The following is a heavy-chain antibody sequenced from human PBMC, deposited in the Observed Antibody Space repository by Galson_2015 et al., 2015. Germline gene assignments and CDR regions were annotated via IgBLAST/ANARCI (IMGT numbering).Heavy chain of an antibody. CDR1: GFTFSIYA. CDR3: AKAVAGYRYFDL. J-gene: IGHJ2*01. CDR2: IRGSGGST. Sequence: SLRLSCAASGFTFSIYAMTWVRQAPGKGLGCVSDIRGSGGSTSYADSVRGRFTISRDNSRNTLYLQMNSLRAEDTALYYCAKAVAGYRYFDLWGRGTLVTVSS. V-gene: IGHV3-23*01. D-gene: IGHD6-19*01.